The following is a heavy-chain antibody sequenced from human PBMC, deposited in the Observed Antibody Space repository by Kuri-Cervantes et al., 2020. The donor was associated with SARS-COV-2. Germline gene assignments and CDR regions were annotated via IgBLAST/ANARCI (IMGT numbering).Heavy chain of an antibody. Sequence: GESLKISCAASGFTFSSYAMHWVRQAPGKGLEWVANIKQDGSEKYYVDSVKGRFTTSRDNAKNSLYLQMNSLRAEDTAVYYCARVLLEGSCCGEYYFDYWGQGTLVTVSS. CDR1: GFTFSSYA. CDR3: ARVLLEGSCCGEYYFDY. CDR2: IKQDGSEK. J-gene: IGHJ4*02. D-gene: IGHD1-26*01. V-gene: IGHV3-7*01.